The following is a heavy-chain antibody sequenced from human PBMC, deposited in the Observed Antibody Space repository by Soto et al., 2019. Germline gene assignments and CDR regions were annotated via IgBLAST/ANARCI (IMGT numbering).Heavy chain of an antibody. CDR2: IYSGGST. J-gene: IGHJ4*02. Sequence: GGSLRLSCAASGFTVSSNYMSWVRQAPGKGLEWVLVIYSGGSTYYADSVKGRFTISRDNSKNTLYLQMNSLRAEDTAVYYCASSRFGELFLAFDYWGQGTLVTVSS. CDR3: ASSRFGELFLAFDY. CDR1: GFTVSSNY. V-gene: IGHV3-66*01. D-gene: IGHD3-10*01.